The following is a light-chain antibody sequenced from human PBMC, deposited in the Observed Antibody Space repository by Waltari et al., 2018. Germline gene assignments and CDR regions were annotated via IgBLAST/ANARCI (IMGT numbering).Light chain of an antibody. CDR3: QEFGSSPTVT. V-gene: IGKV3-20*01. CDR1: QRVSSRY. J-gene: IGKJ5*01. Sequence: IVLTQSPGTLSFSPGESATLSCRSSQRVSSRYLAWYQQKPGQAPRVVIYSASGRATGIPDRFSGSGSGTDFTLTISRLEPEDFAMYYCQEFGSSPTVTFGQGTRLEIK. CDR2: SAS.